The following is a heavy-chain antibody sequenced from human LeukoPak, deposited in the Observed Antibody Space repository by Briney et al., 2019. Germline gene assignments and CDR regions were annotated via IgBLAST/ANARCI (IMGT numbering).Heavy chain of an antibody. V-gene: IGHV4-59*01. Sequence: SETLSLTCTVSGGSISSYYWNWIRQPPGKGLEWIGYIYYSGSTNYNPSLKSRVTISVDTSKNQFSLKLSSVTAADTAVYYCASYWGGRFGYWGQGTLVTVSS. D-gene: IGHD7-27*01. CDR1: GGSISSYY. CDR3: ASYWGGRFGY. J-gene: IGHJ4*02. CDR2: IYYSGST.